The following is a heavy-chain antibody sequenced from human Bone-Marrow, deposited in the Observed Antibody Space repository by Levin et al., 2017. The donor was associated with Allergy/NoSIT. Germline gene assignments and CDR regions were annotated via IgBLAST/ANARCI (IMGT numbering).Heavy chain of an antibody. CDR3: ANLDTAMVSYYFDY. D-gene: IGHD5-18*01. CDR2: FDPADGKI. CDR1: GDTLNEVS. J-gene: IGHJ4*01. V-gene: IGHV1-24*01. Sequence: GESLKISCKVSGDTLNEVSIHWARQAPGQGLEWMGGFDPADGKIIYAQKFQGRLTMTEDTSSDTAYMELSSLRSEDTAVYFCANLDTAMVSYYFDYWGQGTLVTVSS.